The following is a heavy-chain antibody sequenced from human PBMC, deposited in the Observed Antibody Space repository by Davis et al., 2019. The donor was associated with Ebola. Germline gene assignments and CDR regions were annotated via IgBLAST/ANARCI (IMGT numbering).Heavy chain of an antibody. J-gene: IGHJ4*02. D-gene: IGHD4-17*01. CDR1: GYTFTSYA. CDR3: ATGVKSDGAFDY. CDR2: INAGNGDT. Sequence: AASVTVSCKASGYTFTSYAMHWVRQAPGQRLEWMGWINAGNGDTKYSQKFQGRVTMTEDTSTDTAYMELSSLRSEDTAVYYCATGVKSDGAFDYWGRGTLVTVSS. V-gene: IGHV1-3*01.